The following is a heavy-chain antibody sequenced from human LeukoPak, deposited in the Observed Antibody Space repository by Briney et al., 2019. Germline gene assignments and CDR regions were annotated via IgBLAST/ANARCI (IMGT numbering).Heavy chain of an antibody. Sequence: GASVKVSCKASGYTFTSYGISWVRQAPGQGLEWMGWISAYNGNTNYAQKLQGRVTMTTDTSTSTAYMELRSLRSDDTAVYYCARDLTIAAAGDGMDVWGQGTTVTVSS. CDR2: ISAYNGNT. CDR1: GYTFTSYG. J-gene: IGHJ6*02. V-gene: IGHV1-18*01. D-gene: IGHD6-13*01. CDR3: ARDLTIAAAGDGMDV.